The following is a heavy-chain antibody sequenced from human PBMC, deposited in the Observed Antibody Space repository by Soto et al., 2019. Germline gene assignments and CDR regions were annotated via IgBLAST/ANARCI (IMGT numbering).Heavy chain of an antibody. D-gene: IGHD3-3*01. CDR1: GGSITPYY. Sequence: QVQLQESGPGLVKPSETLSLNCTVSGGSITPYYWSWIRQPPGKGLEWIGYSYSAGRPNYNPSLRSRVTMSLDTSKNEFSLRLTSVTAADTAGYDCARGGRLESSITFDPWGQGILVTVSS. J-gene: IGHJ5*02. CDR3: ARGGRLESSITFDP. CDR2: SYSAGRP. V-gene: IGHV4-59*01.